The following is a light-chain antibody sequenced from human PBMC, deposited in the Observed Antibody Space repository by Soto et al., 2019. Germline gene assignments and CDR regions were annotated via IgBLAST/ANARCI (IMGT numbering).Light chain of an antibody. CDR3: QQYNSYSKT. CDR1: QSITTW. Sequence: DIPMTQSPSTLSASVGDSVTITCRASQSITTWLAWYQQKPGKAPNLLIYDASSLESGVPSRFSGSGSGTEFTLTISSLQPDDFATYYCQQYNSYSKTFGQGTKVEIK. J-gene: IGKJ1*01. V-gene: IGKV1-5*01. CDR2: DAS.